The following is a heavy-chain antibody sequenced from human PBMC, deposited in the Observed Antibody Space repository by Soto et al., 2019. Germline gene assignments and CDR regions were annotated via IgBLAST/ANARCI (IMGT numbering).Heavy chain of an antibody. D-gene: IGHD6-6*01. CDR2: IKQDGSEK. J-gene: IGHJ4*02. CDR1: GFTFSSYW. Sequence: GGSLRLSCAASGFTFSSYWMSWVRQAPGKGLEWVANIKQDGSEKYYVDSVKGRFTISRDNAKNSLYLQMNSLRAEDTAVYYCAKAKASIAPYYFDYWGQGTLFTVSS. CDR3: AKAKASIAPYYFDY. V-gene: IGHV3-7*05.